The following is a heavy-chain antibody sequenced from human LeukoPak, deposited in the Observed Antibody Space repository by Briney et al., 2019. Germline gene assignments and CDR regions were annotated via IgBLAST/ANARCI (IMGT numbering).Heavy chain of an antibody. V-gene: IGHV1-46*01. CDR2: INPSDGST. D-gene: IGHD4-17*01. Sequence: ASVKGSCKASGYTFTSYYMHWVREAPGQGLEWMGLINPSDGSTSYAQKFQGRVTMTRDMSTSTVYLELSSLRSEDTAVYYCAVMTTDYYYFDYWGQGTLVTVSS. J-gene: IGHJ4*02. CDR1: GYTFTSYY. CDR3: AVMTTDYYYFDY.